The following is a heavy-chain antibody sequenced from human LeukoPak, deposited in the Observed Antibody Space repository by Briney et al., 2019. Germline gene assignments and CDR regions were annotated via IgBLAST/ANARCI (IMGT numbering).Heavy chain of an antibody. CDR3: ARGIRSVVVAATWWFDP. D-gene: IGHD2-15*01. Sequence: GASVKVSCKASGYTFTGYYMHWVRQAPGQGLEWMGWINPNSGGTNYAQKFQGRVTMTRDTSISTAYMELSRLRSDDTAVYYCARGIRSVVVAATWWFDPWGQGTLVTVSS. V-gene: IGHV1-2*02. CDR1: GYTFTGYY. J-gene: IGHJ5*02. CDR2: INPNSGGT.